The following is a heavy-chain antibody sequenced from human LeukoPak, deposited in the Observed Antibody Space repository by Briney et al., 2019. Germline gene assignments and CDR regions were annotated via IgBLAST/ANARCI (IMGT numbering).Heavy chain of an antibody. D-gene: IGHD3-3*01. V-gene: IGHV3-15*01. CDR2: IKSKTDGGTT. CDR3: TTDRGRFLEWLLHRYYMDV. CDR1: GFTFSNAW. Sequence: GSLRLSCAASGFTFSNAWMSWVRQAPGKGLEWVGRIKSKTDGGTTDYAAPVKGRFTISRDDSKNTLYLQMNSLKTEDTAVYYCTTDRGRFLEWLLHRYYMDVWGKGTTVTVSS. J-gene: IGHJ6*03.